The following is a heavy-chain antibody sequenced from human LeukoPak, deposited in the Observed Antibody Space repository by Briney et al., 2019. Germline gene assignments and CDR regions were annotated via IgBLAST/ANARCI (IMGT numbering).Heavy chain of an antibody. J-gene: IGHJ4*02. CDR1: GFTFDDYA. Sequence: GGSLRLSCAASGFTFDDYAMHWVRQAPGKGLEWVSDISWSGGSIGYADSVKGRCTISRDNAKNSLYLQMNSLRAEDTALYYCAKATNSGSYYGLDYWGQGTLVTVSS. CDR3: AKATNSGSYYGLDY. V-gene: IGHV3-9*01. D-gene: IGHD1-26*01. CDR2: ISWSGGSI.